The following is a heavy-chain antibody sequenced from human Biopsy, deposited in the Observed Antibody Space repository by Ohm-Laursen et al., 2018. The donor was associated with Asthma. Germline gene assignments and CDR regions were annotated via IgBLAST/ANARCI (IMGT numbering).Heavy chain of an antibody. V-gene: IGHV3-11*01. D-gene: IGHD6-13*01. Sequence: SQRLSCTASGFTFRDYYMAWIRQAPGKGLEWVAYISSRGSNIFYADSVKGRFTISRDNAKKSLFLEMNSLTVEDTAVYFCARGYSTSWYFGYWGQGTLVTVSS. CDR2: ISSRGSNI. CDR1: GFTFRDYY. J-gene: IGHJ4*02. CDR3: ARGYSTSWYFGY.